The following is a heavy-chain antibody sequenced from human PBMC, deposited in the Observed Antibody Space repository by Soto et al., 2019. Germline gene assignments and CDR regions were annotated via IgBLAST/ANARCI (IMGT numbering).Heavy chain of an antibody. J-gene: IGHJ6*02. CDR1: GYTFTSYA. Sequence: ASVTVSCKASGYTFTSYAMHWVRQAPGQRLEWMGWINAGNGNTKYSQTFQGRVTITRDTSASTAYMELSSLRSEDTAVYYCARVMYYYDSSGYLPYGVDVWGQGTTVTVSS. CDR2: INAGNGNT. D-gene: IGHD3-22*01. CDR3: ARVMYYYDSSGYLPYGVDV. V-gene: IGHV1-3*01.